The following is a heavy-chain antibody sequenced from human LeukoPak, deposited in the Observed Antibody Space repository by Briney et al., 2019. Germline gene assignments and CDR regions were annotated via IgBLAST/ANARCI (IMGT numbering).Heavy chain of an antibody. CDR1: GFTFSAYY. D-gene: IGHD2-2*01. CDR3: ARDLCSSTSCYSDRGDY. CDR2: ISSSSSYT. V-gene: IGHV3-11*06. J-gene: IGHJ4*02. Sequence: SPGGSLRLSCAASGFTFSAYYMSWIRQAPVKGLEWVSYISSSSSYTNYADSVKGRFTISRDNAKNSLYLQMNSLRAEDTAVYYCARDLCSSTSCYSDRGDYWGQGTLVTVSS.